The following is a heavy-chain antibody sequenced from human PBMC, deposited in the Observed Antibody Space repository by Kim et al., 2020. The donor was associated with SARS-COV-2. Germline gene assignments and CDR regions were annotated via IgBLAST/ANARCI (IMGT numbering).Heavy chain of an antibody. D-gene: IGHD3-9*01. V-gene: IGHV1-3*01. CDR2: INAGNGNT. CDR1: GYTFTSYA. Sequence: ASVKVSCKASGYTFTSYAMHWVRQAPGQRLEWMGWINAGNGNTKYSQKFQGRVTITRDTSASTAYMELSSLRSEDTAVYYCARWGDDILTGSTYYYYGMDVWGQGTTVTVSS. J-gene: IGHJ6*02. CDR3: ARWGDDILTGSTYYYYGMDV.